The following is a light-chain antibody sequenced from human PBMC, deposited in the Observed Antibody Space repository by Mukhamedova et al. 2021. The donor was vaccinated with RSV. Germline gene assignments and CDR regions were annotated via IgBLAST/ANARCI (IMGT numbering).Light chain of an antibody. V-gene: IGKV2-28*01. J-gene: IGKJ4*01. Sequence: QLLISLGSHRASGVPDRFSGSGSGTDFTLKISRVEAEDVGVYYCMQGSQTPHTFGGGTTVEIK. CDR3: MQGSQTPHT. CDR2: LGS.